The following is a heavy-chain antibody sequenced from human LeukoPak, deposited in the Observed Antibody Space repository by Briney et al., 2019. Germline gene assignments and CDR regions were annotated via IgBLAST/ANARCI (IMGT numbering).Heavy chain of an antibody. CDR1: GYTFTGYY. Sequence: ASVKVSCKASGYTFTGYYMHWVRQAPGQGLEWMGWINPNSGGTNYAQKFQGRVTMTRDTSISTAYMELSRLRSDDTAVYYCARDLTVRGVIEDYWGQGTLVTVSP. CDR2: INPNSGGT. CDR3: ARDLTVRGVIEDY. V-gene: IGHV1-2*02. D-gene: IGHD3-10*01. J-gene: IGHJ4*02.